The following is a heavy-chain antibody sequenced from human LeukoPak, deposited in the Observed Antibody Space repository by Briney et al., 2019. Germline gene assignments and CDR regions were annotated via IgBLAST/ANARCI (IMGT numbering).Heavy chain of an antibody. D-gene: IGHD3-22*01. Sequence: PSETLSLTCTVSGGSISSSTYYWGWIRQPPGKGLEWIGSIYYSGSTYYNPSLKSRVTISVDTSRNQFSLYLSSVTAADTAVYYCARHVKYSDRPIGPFDIWGQGTMVTVSS. CDR2: IYYSGST. V-gene: IGHV4-39*01. J-gene: IGHJ3*02. CDR1: GGSISSSTYY. CDR3: ARHVKYSDRPIGPFDI.